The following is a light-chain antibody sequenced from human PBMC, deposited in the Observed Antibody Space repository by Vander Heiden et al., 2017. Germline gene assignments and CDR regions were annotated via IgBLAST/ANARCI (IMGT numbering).Light chain of an antibody. J-gene: IGKJ1*01. CDR3: QQSDSTPQT. CDR2: AAS. CDR1: QSISSY. Sequence: DIQMTQSPSSLSESVGDRVTITCRASQSISSYLNWYQQKPGKAPKLLIYAASSLQSGVPSRFSGSGSGTDFTLTISRLQPEDFATYYCQQSDSTPQTFGQGTKVEIK. V-gene: IGKV1-39*01.